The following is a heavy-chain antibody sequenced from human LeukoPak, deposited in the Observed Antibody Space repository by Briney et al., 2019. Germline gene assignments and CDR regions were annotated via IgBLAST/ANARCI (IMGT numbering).Heavy chain of an antibody. J-gene: IGHJ4*02. D-gene: IGHD3-10*01. CDR1: GYTFTSYG. CDR2: ISAYNGNT. CDR3: ARDRLYYYGSGSDY. V-gene: IGHV1-18*04. Sequence: GASVKVSCKASGYTFTSYGISWVRQALGQGLEWMGWISAYNGNTNYAQKLQGRVTMTTDTSTSTAYMELRSLRSDDTAVYYCARDRLYYYGSGSDYWGQGTLVTVSS.